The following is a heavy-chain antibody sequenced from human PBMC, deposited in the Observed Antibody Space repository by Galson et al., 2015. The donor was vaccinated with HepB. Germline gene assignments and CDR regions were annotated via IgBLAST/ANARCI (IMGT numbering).Heavy chain of an antibody. CDR2: ISSSSSYI. CDR3: ARELTIFGVVIVRYDAFDI. CDR1: GFTFSSYS. D-gene: IGHD3-3*01. J-gene: IGHJ3*02. V-gene: IGHV3-21*01. Sequence: SLRLSCAASGFTFSSYSMNWVRQAPGKGLEWVSSISSSSSYIYYADSVKGRFTISRDNAKNSLYLQMNSLRAEDAAVYYCARELTIFGVVIVRYDAFDIWGQGTMVTVSS.